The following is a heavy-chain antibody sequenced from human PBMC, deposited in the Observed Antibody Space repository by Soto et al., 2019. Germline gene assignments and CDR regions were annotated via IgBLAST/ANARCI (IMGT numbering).Heavy chain of an antibody. D-gene: IGHD3-22*01. CDR1: GGTFSSYA. V-gene: IGHV1-69*01. CDR2: IIPIFGTA. Sequence: QVQLVQSGAEVKKPGSSVKVSCKASGGTFSSYAISWVRQAPGQGLEWMGGIIPIFGTANYAQKFQGRVTITADESTSTAYMELSSLRSEDTAVYYCARDPWRGYYSSGYPLGYWGQGTLVTVSS. J-gene: IGHJ4*02. CDR3: ARDPWRGYYSSGYPLGY.